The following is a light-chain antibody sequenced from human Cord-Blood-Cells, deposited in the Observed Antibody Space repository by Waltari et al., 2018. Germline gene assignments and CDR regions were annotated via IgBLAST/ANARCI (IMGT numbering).Light chain of an antibody. V-gene: IGKV1-39*01. Sequence: DIQMTQSPSSLSASVGDRVPITCRASQSISSYLNWYQQKQGKAPKLLSYAASSLQSGVPSRFSGSGSGTDFTLTISSLQPEDFATYYCQQSYSTPFTFGPGTKVDIK. J-gene: IGKJ3*01. CDR1: QSISSY. CDR3: QQSYSTPFT. CDR2: AAS.